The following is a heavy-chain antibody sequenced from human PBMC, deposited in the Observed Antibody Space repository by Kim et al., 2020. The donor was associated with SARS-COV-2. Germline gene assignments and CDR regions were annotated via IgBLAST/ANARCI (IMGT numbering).Heavy chain of an antibody. CDR2: ISYDGSKK. J-gene: IGHJ4*02. V-gene: IGHV3-30*03. Sequence: GGSLRLSCAASGFSFSNYAMHWVRQAPGKGLEWVALISYDGSKKYYADSVKGRLTISRDNSKDTVSLQLNSLIVADTATYYCARGFDYVWESYRISLHIDHWGQGSLVTVSS. CDR1: GFSFSNYA. CDR3: ARGFDYVWESYRISLHIDH. D-gene: IGHD3-16*02.